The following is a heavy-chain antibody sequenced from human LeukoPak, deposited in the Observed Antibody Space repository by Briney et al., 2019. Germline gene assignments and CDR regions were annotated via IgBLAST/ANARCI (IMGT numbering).Heavy chain of an antibody. D-gene: IGHD1-1*01. CDR3: ARIVRDLRQLSDY. CDR1: GGSVNYYY. Sequence: SETLSLTCTVSGGSVNYYYWSWIRQPPGKGLEWFGYIYYSGSTDYNPSLKSRVTISVDTSKNQFSLKLSSVTAADTAVYYCARIVRDLRQLSDYWGQGTLVTVSS. V-gene: IGHV4-59*02. J-gene: IGHJ4*02. CDR2: IYYSGST.